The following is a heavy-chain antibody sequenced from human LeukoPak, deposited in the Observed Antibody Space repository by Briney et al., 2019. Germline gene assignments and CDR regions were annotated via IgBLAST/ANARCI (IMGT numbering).Heavy chain of an antibody. D-gene: IGHD3/OR15-3a*01. CDR1: GVSISSSNSY. CDR2: IYYSGNT. V-gene: IGHV4-39*01. CDR3: ARQTGSGLFILP. Sequence: PSETLSLTCTVSGVSISSSNSYWGWIRQPPGKGLEWIGSIYYSGNTYYSASLKSQVSISIDTSKNQFSLRLTSVTAADTAVYYCARQTGSGLFILPGGQGTLVTVSS. J-gene: IGHJ4*02.